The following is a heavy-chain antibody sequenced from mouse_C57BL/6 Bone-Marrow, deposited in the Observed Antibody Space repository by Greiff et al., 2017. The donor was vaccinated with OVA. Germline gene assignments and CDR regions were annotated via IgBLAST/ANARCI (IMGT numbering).Heavy chain of an antibody. CDR1: GFTFSDYG. J-gene: IGHJ4*01. CDR2: ISSGSSTI. Sequence: EVHLVESGGGLVKPGGSLKLSCAASGFTFSDYGMHWVRQAPEKGLEWVAYISSGSSTIYYADTVKGRFTISRDNAKNTLFPQMTSLRSEDTAMYYCANGSSPYYYAMDYWGQGTSVTVSS. V-gene: IGHV5-17*01. D-gene: IGHD1-1*01. CDR3: ANGSSPYYYAMDY.